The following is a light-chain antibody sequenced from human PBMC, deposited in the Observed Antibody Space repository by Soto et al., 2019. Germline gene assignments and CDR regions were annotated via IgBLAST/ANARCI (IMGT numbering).Light chain of an antibody. Sequence: QSVLTQPASVSGSPRQSITISCTVTISDVGSYNLVSWYQQHPGKAPKLMIYEGSKRPSGVSNRFSGSKSGNTASLTISGLQAEDEAEYYCCSYAGSSTLYVFGTGTKVTVL. CDR3: CSYAGSSTLYV. CDR2: EGS. J-gene: IGLJ1*01. CDR1: ISDVGSYNL. V-gene: IGLV2-23*01.